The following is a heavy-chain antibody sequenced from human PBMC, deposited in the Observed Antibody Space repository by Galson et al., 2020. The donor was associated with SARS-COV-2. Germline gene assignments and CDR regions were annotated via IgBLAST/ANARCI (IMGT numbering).Heavy chain of an antibody. D-gene: IGHD7-27*01. J-gene: IGHJ4*02. CDR2: ISSDSRYI. Sequence: GESLKISCAGSGFTFNNYNMYWVRQAPGKGLEWVSSISSDSRYIFYADSLKGRFTISRDNAKNSLYLEINSLRVEDTAAYFCARARPGEPYDYWGQGTLVTVSS. CDR1: GFTFNNYN. V-gene: IGHV3-21*01. CDR3: ARARPGEPYDY.